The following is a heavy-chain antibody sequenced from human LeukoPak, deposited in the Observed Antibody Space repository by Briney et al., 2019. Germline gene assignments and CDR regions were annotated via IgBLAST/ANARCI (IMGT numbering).Heavy chain of an antibody. Sequence: PGGSLRLSCAASGFTFSNYAMNWVRQAPGKGLEWVSAISGSGGSTYYADSVKGRFTISRDNSKNTLYLQMSSLRAEDTAVYYCAKAAAYYCYYVMDVWGQGTTVTVSS. V-gene: IGHV3-23*01. J-gene: IGHJ6*02. CDR3: AKAAAYYCYYVMDV. CDR2: ISGSGGST. D-gene: IGHD2-15*01. CDR1: GFTFSNYA.